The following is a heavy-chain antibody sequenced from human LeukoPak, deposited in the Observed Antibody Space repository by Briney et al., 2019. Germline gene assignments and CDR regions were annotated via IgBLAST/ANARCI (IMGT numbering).Heavy chain of an antibody. CDR2: ISAYNGNT. V-gene: IGHV1-18*01. Sequence: ASVKVSCKASGYTFTSYGISWVRQAPGQGLEWMGWISAYNGNTNYAQTLQGRVTMTTDTSTSTAYMELRSLRSDDTAVYYCARDIVVVPAARGPDYYYGMDVWGQGTTVTVSS. CDR1: GYTFTSYG. J-gene: IGHJ6*02. D-gene: IGHD2-2*01. CDR3: ARDIVVVPAARGPDYYYGMDV.